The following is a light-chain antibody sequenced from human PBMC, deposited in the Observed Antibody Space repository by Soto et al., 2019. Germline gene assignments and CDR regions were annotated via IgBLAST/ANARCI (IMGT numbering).Light chain of an antibody. CDR2: EVT. V-gene: IGLV2-14*01. CDR1: SSDIGGYNY. J-gene: IGLJ3*02. Sequence: QSVLTQPASVSGSPGQSITISCTGTSSDIGGYNYVSWYQHPPGKAPKFIIYEVTNRPSGVSNRFSGSKSGNTASLTISGLQAEDEADYYCTSYTSTSTLVFGGGTKLTVL. CDR3: TSYTSTSTLV.